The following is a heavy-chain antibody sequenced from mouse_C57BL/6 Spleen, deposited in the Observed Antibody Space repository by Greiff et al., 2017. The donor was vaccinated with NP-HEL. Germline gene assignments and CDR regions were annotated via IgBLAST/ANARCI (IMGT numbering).Heavy chain of an antibody. Sequence: EVQLQQSGPELVKPGASVKISCKASGYSFTGYYMNWVKQSPEKSLEWIGEINPSTGGTTYNQKFKAKATLTVDKSSSTAYMQLKSLTSEDSAVYYCARSTGSGYYFDYWGQGTTLTVSS. CDR3: ARSTGSGYYFDY. J-gene: IGHJ2*01. CDR2: INPSTGGT. CDR1: GYSFTGYY. V-gene: IGHV1-42*01. D-gene: IGHD4-1*02.